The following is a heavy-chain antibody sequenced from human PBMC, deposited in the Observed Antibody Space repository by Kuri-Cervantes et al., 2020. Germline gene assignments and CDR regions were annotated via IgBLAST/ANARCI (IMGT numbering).Heavy chain of an antibody. V-gene: IGHV4-39*01. CDR1: GGSISSSSYY. Sequence: SETLSLTCSVSGGSISSSSYYWGWIRQPPGKGLEWIGSIYYSGSTYYNPSLKSRVTISVDTSKNQFSLKLSSVTAADTAVYYCARHDYGGNLKLGPDDAFDIWGQGTMVTVSS. CDR2: IYYSGST. J-gene: IGHJ3*02. CDR3: ARHDYGGNLKLGPDDAFDI. D-gene: IGHD4-23*01.